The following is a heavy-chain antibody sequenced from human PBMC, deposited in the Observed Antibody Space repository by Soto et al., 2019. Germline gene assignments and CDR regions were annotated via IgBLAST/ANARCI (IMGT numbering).Heavy chain of an antibody. CDR3: ARDLVPAPEGYYGMDV. CDR2: IYYSGST. D-gene: IGHD2-21*01. CDR1: GGSISSYY. V-gene: IGHV4-59*01. Sequence: PSETLSLTXTVSGGSISSYYWSWIRQPPGKGLEWIGYIYYSGSTNYNPSLKSRVTISVDTSKNQFSLKLSSVTAADTAVYYCARDLVPAPEGYYGMDVWGQGTTVTV. J-gene: IGHJ6*02.